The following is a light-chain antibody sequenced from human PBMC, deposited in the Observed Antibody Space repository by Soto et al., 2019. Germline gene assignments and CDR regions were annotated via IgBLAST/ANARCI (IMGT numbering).Light chain of an antibody. V-gene: IGLV1-40*01. CDR3: QSYDSSLSGRGYV. CDR2: GNS. Sequence: QSVLTQPPSVSGAPGQRVTISCTGSSSIIGAGYDVHWYQQLPGTAPKLLIYGNSNRPSGVPDRFSGSKSGTSASLAITGLQAEDEADYYCQSYDSSLSGRGYVFGTGTKLTVL. J-gene: IGLJ1*01. CDR1: SSIIGAGYD.